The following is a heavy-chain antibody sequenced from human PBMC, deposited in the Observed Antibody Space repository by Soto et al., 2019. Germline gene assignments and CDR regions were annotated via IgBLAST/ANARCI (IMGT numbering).Heavy chain of an antibody. CDR2: IRSKAYGGTT. CDR1: GFTFGDYA. D-gene: IGHD2-2*01. J-gene: IGHJ3*02. CDR3: TRDAPDFNSTSCYAAVFDI. Sequence: GGSLRISCTASGFTFGDYAMSWFRQAPGKGLEWVGFIRSKAYGGTTEYAASVKGRFTISRDDSKSIAYLQMNSLKTEDTAVYYCTRDAPDFNSTSCYAAVFDIRTQRTMVTGS. V-gene: IGHV3-49*03.